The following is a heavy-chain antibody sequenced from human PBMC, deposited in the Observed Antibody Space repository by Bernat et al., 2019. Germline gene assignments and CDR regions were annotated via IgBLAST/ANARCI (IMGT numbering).Heavy chain of an antibody. D-gene: IGHD2-8*01. CDR2: ISDVSSHI. CDR3: ARDGLVYARSSYMDV. V-gene: IGHV3-21*05. J-gene: IGHJ6*03. CDR1: GFTFSTYS. Sequence: EVQLVESGGGLVKPGESLILSCAASGFTFSTYSMNWVRQAPGKGLEWISYISDVSSHIYYADSVRGRFTISRDNAKNSLYLQMNSLRVEDTAVYYCARDGLVYARSSYMDVWGKGTTVTVSS.